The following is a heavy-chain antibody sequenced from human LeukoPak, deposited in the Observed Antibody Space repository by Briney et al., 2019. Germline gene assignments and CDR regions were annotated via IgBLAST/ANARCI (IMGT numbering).Heavy chain of an antibody. D-gene: IGHD6-13*01. CDR2: ISSSSSYI. J-gene: IGHJ3*02. CDR1: GFTFSSYS. CDR3: ARDVGSSWPHDAFDI. V-gene: IGHV3-21*01. Sequence: GGSLRLSCAASGFTFSSYSMNWVRQAPGKGLEWVSSISSSSSYIYYADSVKGRFTISRDNAKNSLYLQMNSLRAEDTAVYYCARDVGSSWPHDAFDIWSQGTMVTVSS.